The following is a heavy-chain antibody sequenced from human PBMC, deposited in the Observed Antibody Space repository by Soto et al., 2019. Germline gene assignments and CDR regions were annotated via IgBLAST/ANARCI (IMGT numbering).Heavy chain of an antibody. CDR3: AKGDYSYFDY. V-gene: IGHV3-23*01. CDR2: ISGSDNDI. CDR1: GFTFSSYA. J-gene: IGHJ4*02. D-gene: IGHD3-10*01. Sequence: EVQVLESGGDLVQPGGSLRLSCAASGFTFSSYAMAWVRQAPGKGLEWVSTISGSDNDIYYADSVKGRFTISRDNSKNTLFLQMNILRAEDTALYYCAKGDYSYFDYWGQGTLVTVSS.